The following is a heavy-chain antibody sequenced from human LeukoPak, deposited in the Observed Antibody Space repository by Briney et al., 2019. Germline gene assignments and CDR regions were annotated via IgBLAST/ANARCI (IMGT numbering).Heavy chain of an antibody. D-gene: IGHD2-15*01. J-gene: IGHJ4*02. Sequence: SETLSLTCTVSGGSISNYYWSWIRQPPGKGLEWIGYIYYSGSTNYNPSLKSRVTISVDTSNNQFSLKLTSVTAADTAVYYCARVVRGYSCDDYWGQGTLVTVSS. V-gene: IGHV4-59*01. CDR3: ARVVRGYSCDDY. CDR2: IYYSGST. CDR1: GGSISNYY.